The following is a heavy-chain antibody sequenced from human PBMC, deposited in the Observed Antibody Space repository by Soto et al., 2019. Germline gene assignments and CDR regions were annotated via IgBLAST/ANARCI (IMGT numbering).Heavy chain of an antibody. CDR1: GFTFSSYG. CDR2: IWYDGSNK. V-gene: IGHV3-33*01. J-gene: IGHJ4*02. CDR3: ARDRNGDYGAEFDY. Sequence: GGSLGLSCSASGFTFSSYGMRWVRQAPGKGLEWVAVIWYDGSNKYYADSVKGRFTISRDNSKNTLYLQMNSLRAEDTAVYYCARDRNGDYGAEFDYWGQGTLVTVSS. D-gene: IGHD4-17*01.